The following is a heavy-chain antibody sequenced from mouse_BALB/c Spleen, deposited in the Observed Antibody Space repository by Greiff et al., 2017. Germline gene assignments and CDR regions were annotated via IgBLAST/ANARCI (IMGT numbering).Heavy chain of an antibody. Sequence: EVMLVESGGDLVKPGGSLKLSCAASGFTFSSYGMSWVRQTPDKRLEWVATISSGGSYTYYPDSVKGRFTITRDNAKNTLYLQMSSLKSEDTAMYYCARRGTTAAGYWSIDVWGAGTTVTVSS. CDR3: ARRGTTAAGYWSIDV. CDR2: ISSGGSYT. V-gene: IGHV5-6*02. J-gene: IGHJ1*01. D-gene: IGHD1-2*01. CDR1: GFTFSSYG.